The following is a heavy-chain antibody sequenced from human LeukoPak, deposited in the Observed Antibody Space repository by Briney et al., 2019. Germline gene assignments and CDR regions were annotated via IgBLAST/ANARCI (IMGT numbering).Heavy chain of an antibody. J-gene: IGHJ3*02. CDR1: GYTFTGHY. Sequence: GASVKVSCKASGYTFTGHYMHWVRQAPGQGPEWMGWINSDSGGTKYAQKFQGSVIMTRVTSISTAYMELSRLKSDDTAVYYCARGRVHSWSDAFDIRGQGTTVTVSS. V-gene: IGHV1-2*02. CDR3: ARGRVHSWSDAFDI. CDR2: INSDSGGT. D-gene: IGHD1-1*01.